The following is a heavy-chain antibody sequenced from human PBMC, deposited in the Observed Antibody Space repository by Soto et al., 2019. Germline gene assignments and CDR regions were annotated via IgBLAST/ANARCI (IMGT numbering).Heavy chain of an antibody. CDR2: ISYDGSNN. J-gene: IGHJ4*02. CDR3: AKDHRSSCIDY. D-gene: IGHD1-26*01. V-gene: IGHV3-30*18. Sequence: QVQLVESGGGVVQPGRSLRLSCAASDFTFSSYGMHWVRQAPGKGLEWVAVISYDGSNNYYADSVKGRFTISRDNSKNTLYLQMNSLRAEDTAVYYCAKDHRSSCIDYWGQGTLVTVSS. CDR1: DFTFSSYG.